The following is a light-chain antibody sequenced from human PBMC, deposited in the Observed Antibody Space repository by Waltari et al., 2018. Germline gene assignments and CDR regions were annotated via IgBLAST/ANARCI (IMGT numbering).Light chain of an antibody. Sequence: DIQMTQSPSSLSAYVGDRVSITCRASQGIINYLAWYQQKPGKVPKLLIYAASTLHSGVHSRFSGSGSGTDFTLTISSLQPEDAATYYCQKYVNAPATFGQGTKVEIK. V-gene: IGKV1-27*01. CDR3: QKYVNAPAT. J-gene: IGKJ1*01. CDR2: AAS. CDR1: QGIINY.